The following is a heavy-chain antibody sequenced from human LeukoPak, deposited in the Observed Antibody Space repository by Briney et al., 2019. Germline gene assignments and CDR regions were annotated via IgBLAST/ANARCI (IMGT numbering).Heavy chain of an antibody. CDR1: GFTFSSYW. CDR2: INHNGNVN. V-gene: IGHV3-7*03. D-gene: IGHD4-11*01. J-gene: IGHJ4*02. CDR3: AKDNLNYGFDY. Sequence: GGSLRLSCAASGFTFSSYWMSWVRQAPGKGLEWVANINHNGNVNYYVDSVKGRFTISRDNARNSLYLQMSSLRAEDTALYYCAKDNLNYGFDYWGQGTLVTVSS.